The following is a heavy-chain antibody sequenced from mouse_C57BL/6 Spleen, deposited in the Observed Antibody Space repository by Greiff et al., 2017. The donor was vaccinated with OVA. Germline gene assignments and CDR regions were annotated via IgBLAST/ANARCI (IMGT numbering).Heavy chain of an antibody. Sequence: QVQLQQPGAELVMPGASVKLSCKASGYTFTSYWMHWVKQRPGQGLEWIGEFDPSDSYTNYNQKFKGKSTLTVDKSSSTAYMQLSSLTSEDSAVYYCARGNDGYPHFDYWGQGTTLTVSS. V-gene: IGHV1-69*01. CDR2: FDPSDSYT. J-gene: IGHJ2*01. D-gene: IGHD2-3*01. CDR3: ARGNDGYPHFDY. CDR1: GYTFTSYW.